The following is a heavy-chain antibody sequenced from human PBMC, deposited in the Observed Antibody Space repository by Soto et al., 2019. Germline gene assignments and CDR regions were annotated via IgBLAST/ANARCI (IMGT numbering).Heavy chain of an antibody. D-gene: IGHD2-2*01. CDR2: IYYSGST. CDR1: GGSISSYY. CDR3: ARGVVVVPAAQGEDWFDP. Sequence: SETLSLTCTVSGGSISSYYWSWIRQPPGKGLEWIGYIYYSGSTNYNPSLKSRVNISVDTSKNQFSLKLSSVTAADTAVYYCARGVVVVPAAQGEDWFDPWGQGTLVTVSS. J-gene: IGHJ5*02. V-gene: IGHV4-59*01.